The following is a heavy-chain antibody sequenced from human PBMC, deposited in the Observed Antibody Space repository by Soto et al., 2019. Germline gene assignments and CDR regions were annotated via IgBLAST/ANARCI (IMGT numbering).Heavy chain of an antibody. CDR3: ARDLARDDYGDRTSFDY. V-gene: IGHV1-18*01. CDR2: ISAYNGNT. CDR1: GYTFTSYG. Sequence: ASVKVSCKASGYTFTSYGISWVRQAPGQGLEWMGWISAYNGNTNYAQKLQGRVTMTTDTSTSTAYMELRSLRSDDTAVYYCARDLARDDYGDRTSFDYWGQGTLVTVSS. J-gene: IGHJ4*02. D-gene: IGHD4-17*01.